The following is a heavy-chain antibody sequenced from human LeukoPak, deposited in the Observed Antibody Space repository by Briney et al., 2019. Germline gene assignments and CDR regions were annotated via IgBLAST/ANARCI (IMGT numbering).Heavy chain of an antibody. CDR3: ARGLPTYYYDSSGYSGY. Sequence: ASVKVSCKASGGTFSSYTISWVRQAPGQGLEWMGRIIPILGIANYAQKFQGRVTITADKSTSTAYMELSRLRSDDTAVYYCARGLPTYYYDSSGYSGYWGQGTLVTVSS. V-gene: IGHV1-69*02. CDR1: GGTFSSYT. J-gene: IGHJ4*02. CDR2: IIPILGIA. D-gene: IGHD3-22*01.